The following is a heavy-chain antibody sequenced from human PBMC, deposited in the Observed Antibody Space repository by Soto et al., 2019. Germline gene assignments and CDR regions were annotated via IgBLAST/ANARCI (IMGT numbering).Heavy chain of an antibody. J-gene: IGHJ4*02. Sequence: ASVKVSCKASGYTFTSYAMHWVRQAPGQRLEWMGWINAGNGNTKYSQKFQGRVTITRDTSASTAYMELSSLRSEDAAVYYCARGIVVAHIDYWGQGTLVTVSS. V-gene: IGHV1-3*01. CDR3: ARGIVVAHIDY. D-gene: IGHD2-2*01. CDR1: GYTFTSYA. CDR2: INAGNGNT.